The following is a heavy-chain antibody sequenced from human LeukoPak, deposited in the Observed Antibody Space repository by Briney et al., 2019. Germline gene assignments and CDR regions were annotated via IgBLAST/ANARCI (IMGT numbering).Heavy chain of an antibody. CDR3: ARGDPFLPYYFDY. Sequence: GSLRLSCAASGFTFSSYWMSWVRQAPGKGLEWVANIKQDGSEKYYVDSAKGRFTISRDNAKNSLYLQMNSLRAEDTAVYYCARGDPFLPYYFDYWGQGTLVTVSS. CDR1: GFTFSSYW. D-gene: IGHD3-3*01. CDR2: IKQDGSEK. J-gene: IGHJ4*02. V-gene: IGHV3-7*01.